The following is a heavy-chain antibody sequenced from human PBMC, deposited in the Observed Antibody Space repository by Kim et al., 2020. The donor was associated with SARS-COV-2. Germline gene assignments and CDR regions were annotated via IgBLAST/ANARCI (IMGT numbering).Heavy chain of an antibody. CDR3: MTTVTTRDY. Sequence: GGSLRLSCAASGFTFSSYGMHWVRQAPGKGLEWVAVISYDGSNKYYADSVKGRFTISRDNSKNTLYLQMNSLRAEDTAVYYCMTTVTTRDYWGQGTLVTVSS. J-gene: IGHJ4*02. CDR2: ISYDGSNK. V-gene: IGHV3-30*03. CDR1: GFTFSSYG. D-gene: IGHD4-17*01.